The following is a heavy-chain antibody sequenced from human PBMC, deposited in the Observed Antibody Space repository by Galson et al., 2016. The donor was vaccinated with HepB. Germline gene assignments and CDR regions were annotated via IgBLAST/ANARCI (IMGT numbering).Heavy chain of an antibody. CDR2: INHSGST. D-gene: IGHD1-26*01. J-gene: IGHJ4*02. CDR3: VRLSGRKSASYSEDY. Sequence: SETLSLTCAVYGASFSGYYWGWIRQPPGKGLEWIGEINHSGSTNYNPSLRSRVRMSVDTSKNQFSLKLSSVTAADTALYYCVRLSGRKSASYSEDYWGQGALVTVSS. CDR1: GASFSGYY. V-gene: IGHV4-34*01.